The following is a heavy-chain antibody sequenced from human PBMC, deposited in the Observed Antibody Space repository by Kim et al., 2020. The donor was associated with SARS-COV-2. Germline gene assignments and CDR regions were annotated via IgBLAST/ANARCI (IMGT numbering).Heavy chain of an antibody. Sequence: GGSLRLSCSASGFTFSSYALHWVRQAPGKGLEWVAIIWYDGTNKNYADSVKGRFTISRDNSNNTLYLQMNSLRADDTAVYYCARDPGIAAPGGGFDYWGQGTLVTVSS. CDR3: ARDPGIAAPGGGFDY. D-gene: IGHD6-13*01. CDR1: GFTFSSYA. V-gene: IGHV3-33*01. CDR2: IWYDGTNK. J-gene: IGHJ4*02.